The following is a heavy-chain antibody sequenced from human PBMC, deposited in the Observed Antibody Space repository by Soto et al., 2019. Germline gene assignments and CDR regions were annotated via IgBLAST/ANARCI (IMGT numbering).Heavy chain of an antibody. CDR3: ARDGYCSGGSCYSVPVFDY. D-gene: IGHD2-15*01. J-gene: IGHJ4*02. CDR1: GFTFSGYG. V-gene: IGHV3-33*01. Sequence: PGGSLRLSCAASGFTFSGYGMHWVRPAPGKGLEWVAVIWYDGSNKYYADSVKGRFTISRDNSKNTLYLQMNSLRAEDTAVYYCARDGYCSGGSCYSVPVFDYWGQGT. CDR2: IWYDGSNK.